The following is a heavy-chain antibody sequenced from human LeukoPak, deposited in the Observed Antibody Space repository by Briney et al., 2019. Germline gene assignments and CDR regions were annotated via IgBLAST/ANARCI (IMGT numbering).Heavy chain of an antibody. Sequence: SETLSLTCTVSGVSISIYYWSWVRQPPGKGLEWIGYIYNSGSTTYNPSLKSRATISVDTSKNQFSLKLTSMTAADTAFYYCVRDRELHYWGQGILVTVSS. V-gene: IGHV4-59*01. CDR2: IYNSGST. CDR1: GVSISIYY. CDR3: VRDRELHY. J-gene: IGHJ4*02. D-gene: IGHD1-7*01.